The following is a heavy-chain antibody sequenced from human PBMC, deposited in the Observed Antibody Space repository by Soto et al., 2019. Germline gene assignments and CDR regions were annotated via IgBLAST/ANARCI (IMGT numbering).Heavy chain of an antibody. CDR2: INHSGST. D-gene: IGHD3-10*01. CDR3: ARDYYGSGSYLDYYYYGMDV. CDR1: GGSFSGYY. V-gene: IGHV4-34*01. Sequence: SETLALTCAVYGGSFSGYYWSWIRQPPGKGLEWIGEINHSGSTNYNPSLKSRVTISVDTSKNQFSLKLSSVTAADTAVYYCARDYYGSGSYLDYYYYGMDVWGQGTTVT. J-gene: IGHJ6*02.